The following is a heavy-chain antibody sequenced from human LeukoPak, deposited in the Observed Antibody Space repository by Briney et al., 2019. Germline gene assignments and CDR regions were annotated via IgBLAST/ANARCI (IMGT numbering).Heavy chain of an antibody. CDR3: TRVYLERLTAGYFDH. V-gene: IGHV3-30*14. Sequence: QSGGSLRLSCAASGFTFSTYAMHWVRQAPGKGLEWVAVISYDGRQKYYADSVKGRFTISRDNSKNTLFLQMNSLRDEDTAVYYCTRVYLERLTAGYFDHWGQGTLVTVSP. CDR2: ISYDGRQK. CDR1: GFTFSTYA. D-gene: IGHD2-8*01. J-gene: IGHJ4*02.